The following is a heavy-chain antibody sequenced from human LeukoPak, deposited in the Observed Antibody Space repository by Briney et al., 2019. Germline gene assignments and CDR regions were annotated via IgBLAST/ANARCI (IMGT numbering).Heavy chain of an antibody. D-gene: IGHD2-2*01. V-gene: IGHV3-15*01. CDR3: TTGSDIVVVPAAEFDY. Sequence: GGSLRLSCAASGFTFSNAWMSWVRQAPGKGLEWVGRIKSKTDGGTTDYAAPVKGRFTISRDDSKNTLYLQMNSLKTEDTAVYYCTTGSDIVVVPAAEFDYWGQGTLVTVSS. J-gene: IGHJ4*02. CDR1: GFTFSNAW. CDR2: IKSKTDGGTT.